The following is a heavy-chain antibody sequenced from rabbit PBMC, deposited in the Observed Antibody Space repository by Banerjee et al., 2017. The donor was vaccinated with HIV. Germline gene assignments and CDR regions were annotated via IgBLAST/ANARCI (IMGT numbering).Heavy chain of an antibody. CDR2: IDPVFGST. J-gene: IGHJ4*01. D-gene: IGHD8-1*01. CDR3: ARAGSSYYMDLKL. Sequence: QEQLVESGGGLVTLGGSLKLSCKASGFDFSSYGVSWVRQAPGKGLEWIGYIDPVFGSTYYASWVNGRFTISSHNAQNTLYLQLNSLTAADTATYFCARAGSSYYMDLKLWGPGTLVTVS. CDR1: GFDFSSYG. V-gene: IGHV1S47*01.